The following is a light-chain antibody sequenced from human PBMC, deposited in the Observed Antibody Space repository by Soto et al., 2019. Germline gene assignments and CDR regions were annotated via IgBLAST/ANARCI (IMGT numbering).Light chain of an antibody. CDR3: LQYHNLWA. CDR1: QNIYYN. V-gene: IGKV3-15*01. CDR2: RAS. Sequence: IQMTQSPATVSVSPGESATLSCRASQNIYYNVAWYQHRPGQAPRLLIYRASTRAPGVPARFSGSGSVTEFTLTISSLQPEDFTVYYCLQYHNLWAFGQGTKGEI. J-gene: IGKJ1*01.